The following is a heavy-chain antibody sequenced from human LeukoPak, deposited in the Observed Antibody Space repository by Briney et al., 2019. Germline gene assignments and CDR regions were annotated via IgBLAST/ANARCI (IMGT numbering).Heavy chain of an antibody. V-gene: IGHV4-59*08. J-gene: IGHJ3*02. Sequence: PSETLSLTCTVSGGSISSYYWSWIRQPPGKGLEWIGYIYYSGSTNYNPSLKGRVTISVDTSKNQFSLKLSSVTAAYTAVYFCARGPYSYDSSGAFDIWGQGTMVTVSS. CDR2: IYYSGST. CDR3: ARGPYSYDSSGAFDI. D-gene: IGHD3-22*01. CDR1: GGSISSYY.